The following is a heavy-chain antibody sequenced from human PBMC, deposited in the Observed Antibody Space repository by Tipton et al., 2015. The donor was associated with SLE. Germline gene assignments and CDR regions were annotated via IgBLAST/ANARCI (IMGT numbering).Heavy chain of an antibody. Sequence: QSGAEVKKPGASVKVSCKASGYTFTDYYIHWVRQAPGQGLEWMGWINPKSGGTDYAHKLQGRVTLTRDTSISTAYMELSGLKSDDTAVYYWATARTGNRLTSLDYGGQGTLVTVSS. J-gene: IGHJ4*02. CDR1: GYTFTDYY. V-gene: IGHV1-2*02. CDR3: ATARTGNRLTSLDY. CDR2: INPKSGGT. D-gene: IGHD1-1*01.